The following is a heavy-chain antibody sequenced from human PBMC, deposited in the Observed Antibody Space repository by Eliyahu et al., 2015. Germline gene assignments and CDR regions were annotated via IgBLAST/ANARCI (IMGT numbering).Heavy chain of an antibody. CDR3: ARGDYYDNSGYHYAGIDY. Sequence: QVQLVESGGGVVQPGRSLXLSCXASGFTFXSYAXPWVRQAPGKGLEWVGVIGYDGSETFYADSVKGRDTISRDNSKNTLYLQKNSLRLDDTAVYYCARGDYYDNSGYHYAGIDYWGQGIQVTVSS. CDR2: IGYDGSET. D-gene: IGHD3-22*01. V-gene: IGHV3-30*04. J-gene: IGHJ4*02. CDR1: GFTFXSYA.